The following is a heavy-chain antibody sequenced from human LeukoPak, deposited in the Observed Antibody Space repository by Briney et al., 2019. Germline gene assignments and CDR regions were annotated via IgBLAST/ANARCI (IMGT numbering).Heavy chain of an antibody. V-gene: IGHV3-15*05. CDR3: TTGGFNGVQH. D-gene: IGHD3-10*01. J-gene: IGHJ4*02. Sequence: GGSLRLSCAASGFTFSDAWMSWVRQAPGKGLEWVGRIKSKTDGGTTDYAAPVKGRFTISRDDSKNTLYLQMSGLKIDDTAVYYCTTGGFNGVQHWGQGTLVTVSS. CDR1: GFTFSDAW. CDR2: IKSKTDGGTT.